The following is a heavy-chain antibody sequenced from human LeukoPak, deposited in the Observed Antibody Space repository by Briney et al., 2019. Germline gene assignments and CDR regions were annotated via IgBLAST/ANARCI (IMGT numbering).Heavy chain of an antibody. CDR2: FDPEDGET. V-gene: IGHV1-24*01. CDR3: ATGEVGYCTNGVCYHYYYYMDV. CDR1: GYTLTELS. J-gene: IGHJ6*03. Sequence: ASVKVSCKVSGYTLTELSMHWVRQAPGKGLEWMGGFDPEDGETIYAQKFQGRVTMTEDTSTDTAYMELSSLRSEDTAVYYCATGEVGYCTNGVCYHYYYYMDVWAKGPRSPSP. D-gene: IGHD2-8*01.